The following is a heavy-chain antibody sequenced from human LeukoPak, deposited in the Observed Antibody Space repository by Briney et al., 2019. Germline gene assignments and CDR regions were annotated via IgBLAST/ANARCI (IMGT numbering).Heavy chain of an antibody. Sequence: GGSLRLSCAASGFTFSSYAMSWVRQAPGKGLEWVSGIRASGVITYYADSVKGRFTISRDNFKNTLYLPMNSLRAEDTAVYYCAKTRIVCTSVSCPGGGFDYWGHGTLVTVSS. CDR2: IRASGVIT. D-gene: IGHD2-2*01. J-gene: IGHJ4*01. V-gene: IGHV3-23*01. CDR3: AKTRIVCTSVSCPGGGFDY. CDR1: GFTFSSYA.